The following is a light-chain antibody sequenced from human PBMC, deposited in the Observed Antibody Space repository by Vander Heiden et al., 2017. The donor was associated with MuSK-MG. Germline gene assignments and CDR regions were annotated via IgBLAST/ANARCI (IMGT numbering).Light chain of an antibody. J-gene: IGLJ3*02. V-gene: IGLV2-23*02. CDR2: EVS. CDR1: RSDVGSFNL. CDR3: CSYAGSSTLV. Sequence: QSALTQPASVSGSPGQSITISCTGSRSDVGSFNLVSWYQQHPGKAPKLMISEVSKRPSGISNRFSGSKSGNTASLTISGLQAKDEGDYYCCSYAGSSTLVFGGGTKLTVL.